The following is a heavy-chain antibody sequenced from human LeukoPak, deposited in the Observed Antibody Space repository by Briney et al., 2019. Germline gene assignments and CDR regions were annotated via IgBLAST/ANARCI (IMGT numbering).Heavy chain of an antibody. J-gene: IGHJ4*02. Sequence: SETLSLTCTVSGGSISSSSYYWGWIRQPPGKGLEWIGTIYYSGSTYYNASLKSRLTISVDTSKNQFSLKLSSVTAADTAVYYCARLSGGTQWLAPFDYWGQGTLVTVSS. D-gene: IGHD6-19*01. V-gene: IGHV4-39*01. CDR1: GGSISSSSYY. CDR3: ARLSGGTQWLAPFDY. CDR2: IYYSGST.